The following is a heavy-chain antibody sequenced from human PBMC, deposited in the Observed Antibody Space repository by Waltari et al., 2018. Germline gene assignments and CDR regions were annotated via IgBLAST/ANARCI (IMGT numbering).Heavy chain of an antibody. V-gene: IGHV3-23*03. Sequence: EVQLLESGGGWVHPGGSLRLPGAASGFTFGIYPLSWVGQPPGKGLEWVSVIYSGGSTYYADSVKGRFTISRDNSKNTLYLQMNSLRAEDTAVYYCAKEAPYYDSSGYSTDWGQGTLVTVSS. CDR3: AKEAPYYDSSGYSTD. CDR1: GFTFGIYP. J-gene: IGHJ4*02. CDR2: IYSGGST. D-gene: IGHD3-22*01.